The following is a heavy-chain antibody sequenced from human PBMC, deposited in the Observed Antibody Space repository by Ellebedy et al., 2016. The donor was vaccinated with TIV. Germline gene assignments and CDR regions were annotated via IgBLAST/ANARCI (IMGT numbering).Heavy chain of an antibody. Sequence: SETLSLTCNVSGVSISNRSFYWAWLRQAPGKGPEWLATINYRGRTYSNPSLKSRVTISVDTSKNQFSLKMTSVTAADTGVYFCARHSEVVTSRPSEVNNWFAPWGQGTRVAVSS. D-gene: IGHD3-22*01. J-gene: IGHJ5*02. CDR3: ARHSEVVTSRPSEVNNWFAP. CDR2: INYRGRT. CDR1: GVSISNRSFY. V-gene: IGHV4-39*01.